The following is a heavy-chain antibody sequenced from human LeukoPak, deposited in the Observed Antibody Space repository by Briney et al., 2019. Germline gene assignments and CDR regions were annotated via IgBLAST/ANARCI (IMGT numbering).Heavy chain of an antibody. D-gene: IGHD6-19*01. V-gene: IGHV4-4*07. Sequence: SETLSLTCTVSGGSISSYYWSWIRQPAGKGLEWIGRIYTSGSTNYDPSLKSRVTMSVDTSKNQFSLKLSSVTAADTAMYYCTRDLDTSGWCNFDYWGQGTLVTVSS. J-gene: IGHJ4*02. CDR3: TRDLDTSGWCNFDY. CDR1: GGSISSYY. CDR2: IYTSGST.